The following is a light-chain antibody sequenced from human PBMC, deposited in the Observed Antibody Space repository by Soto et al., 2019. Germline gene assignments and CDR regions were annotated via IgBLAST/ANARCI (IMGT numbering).Light chain of an antibody. J-gene: IGKJ1*01. V-gene: IGKV1-39*01. CDR1: QTIGTY. Sequence: DIQMTQSPSSLSASVGDRVTITCRASQTIGTYLNWYQQTPGKAPKLLIYVASSLQSGVPSRFSGRGSGTDFTLTISSLQPEDFATYYCQQSYSTPRRTFGQGTKVDIK. CDR2: VAS. CDR3: QQSYSTPRRT.